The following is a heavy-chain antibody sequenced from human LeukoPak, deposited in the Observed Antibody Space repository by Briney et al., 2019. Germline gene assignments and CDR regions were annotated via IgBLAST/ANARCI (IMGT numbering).Heavy chain of an antibody. Sequence: GGSLRLSCAASGFTFSSYAMHWVRQAPGKGLEWVAVISYDGSNKYYADSVKGRFTISRDNSKNTLYLQMNSLRAEDTAVYYCARDWTRGEIAALDYWGQGTLVTVSS. D-gene: IGHD6-6*01. CDR2: ISYDGSNK. CDR1: GFTFSSYA. CDR3: ARDWTRGEIAALDY. J-gene: IGHJ4*02. V-gene: IGHV3-30*01.